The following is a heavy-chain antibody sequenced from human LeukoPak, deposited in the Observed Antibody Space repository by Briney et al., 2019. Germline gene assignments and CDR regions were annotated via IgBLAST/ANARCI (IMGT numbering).Heavy chain of an antibody. V-gene: IGHV4-34*01. CDR2: INHSGST. CDR1: GGSFSGYY. D-gene: IGHD2/OR15-2a*01. CDR3: ATSPDTSRNY. Sequence: SETLSLTCAVYGGSFSGYYWNWIRRPPGKGLEWIGEINHSGSTTYNPSLKSRVTISVDTSKNHFSLKLGSVTAAATAVYSCATSPDTSRNYWGQGTLVTVSS. J-gene: IGHJ4*02.